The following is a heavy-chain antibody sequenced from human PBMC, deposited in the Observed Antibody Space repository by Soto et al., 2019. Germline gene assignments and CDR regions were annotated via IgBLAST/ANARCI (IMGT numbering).Heavy chain of an antibody. V-gene: IGHV1-24*01. CDR1: GYTLTELS. Sequence: ASVKVSCKVSGYTLTELSMHWVRQAPGKGLEWMGGFDPEDGETIYAQKFQGRVTMTEDTSTDTAYMEMSSLRSEDTAVYYCATQTRITMIVVGRVGYYFAYWGQGTLVTVSS. CDR3: ATQTRITMIVVGRVGYYFAY. D-gene: IGHD3-22*01. J-gene: IGHJ4*02. CDR2: FDPEDGET.